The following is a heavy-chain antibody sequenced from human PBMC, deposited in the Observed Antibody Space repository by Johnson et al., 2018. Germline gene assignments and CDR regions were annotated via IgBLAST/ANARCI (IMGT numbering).Heavy chain of an antibody. CDR3: ARDQYYYGSGSYYGAFDI. D-gene: IGHD3-10*01. CDR1: GFTFSSYG. V-gene: IGHV3-30*03. Sequence: QVQLVQSGGGVVQXGRSLRLSCAASGFTFSSYGMHWVRQAPGKGLEWVAVISYDGSNKYYADSVKGRFTISRDNSKNTLYLQMNSLRAEDKAVYYCARDQYYYGSGSYYGAFDIWGQGTMVTVSS. J-gene: IGHJ3*02. CDR2: ISYDGSNK.